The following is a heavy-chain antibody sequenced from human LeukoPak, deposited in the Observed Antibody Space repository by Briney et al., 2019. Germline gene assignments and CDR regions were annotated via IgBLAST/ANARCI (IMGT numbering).Heavy chain of an antibody. CDR3: TRYCRHYYDY. D-gene: IGHD2-15*01. V-gene: IGHV5-51*01. CDR1: GSSFTSYW. Sequence: GESLKISGACSGSSFTSYWNCWGRQMPGKGLEWMGIIYPGDSDTRYSPSFQGQVTISADKSISTAYLQWSSLKASDTAMYSCTRYCRHYYDYWGRRTLVTVSS. J-gene: IGHJ4*02. CDR2: IYPGDSDT.